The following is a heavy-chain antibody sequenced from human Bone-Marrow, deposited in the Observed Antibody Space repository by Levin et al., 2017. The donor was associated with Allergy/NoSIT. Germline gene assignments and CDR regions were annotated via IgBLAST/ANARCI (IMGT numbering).Heavy chain of an antibody. J-gene: IGHJ4*02. CDR2: IIPIFGTA. D-gene: IGHD3-9*01. CDR3: AREGYYDILTGYYPLFDY. Sequence: SVKVSCKASGGTFSSYAISWVRQAPGQGLEWMGGIIPIFGTANYAQKFQGRVTITADESTSTAYMELSSLRSEDTAVYYCAREGYYDILTGYYPLFDYWGQGTLVTVSS. V-gene: IGHV1-69*13. CDR1: GGTFSSYA.